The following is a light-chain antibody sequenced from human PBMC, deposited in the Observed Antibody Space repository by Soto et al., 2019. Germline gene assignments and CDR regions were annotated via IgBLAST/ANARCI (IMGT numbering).Light chain of an antibody. CDR2: GAS. CDR1: QSVSDN. J-gene: IGKJ2*01. Sequence: EIVMTQSPATLSVSPGERATLSCRASQSVSDNLAWYQQKPGQAPRLLISGASTRATGIPARFSGSGSGTEFTLTISSLQSEDWAVYYCQQYDKWPPYTFGPGTKVEIK. V-gene: IGKV3-15*01. CDR3: QQYDKWPPYT.